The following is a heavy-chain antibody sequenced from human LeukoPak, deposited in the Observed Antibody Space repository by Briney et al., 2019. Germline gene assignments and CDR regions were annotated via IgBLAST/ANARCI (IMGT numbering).Heavy chain of an antibody. Sequence: GGSLRLSCAASGFTFSRYWMSWVRQAPGKGLEWVANIKEDGSVKYYVESVKGRFTISRDDAKNSLYLQMNSLRAEDTAVYYCAASITMFDYWGQGTLVTVSS. CDR3: AASITMFDY. D-gene: IGHD3-10*01. V-gene: IGHV3-7*02. CDR2: IKEDGSVK. J-gene: IGHJ4*02. CDR1: GFTFSRYW.